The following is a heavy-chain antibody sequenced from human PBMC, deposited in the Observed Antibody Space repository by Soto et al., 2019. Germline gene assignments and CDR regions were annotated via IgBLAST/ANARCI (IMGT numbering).Heavy chain of an antibody. J-gene: IGHJ1*01. CDR2: ITPFNGDV. Sequence: QMQLVQSGAEVKKTGSTVTVSCKALGNTFTYRYLHWVRQAPGQALEWMGWITPFNGDVHYAQKFRERVTITRDRFINTADMRMSSLRSEDPAMYFCPRGGAGSGPFTWDLPEHWGQGTLVTVPS. CDR3: PRGGAGSGPFTWDLPEH. CDR1: GNTFTYRY. D-gene: IGHD3-16*01. V-gene: IGHV1-45*01.